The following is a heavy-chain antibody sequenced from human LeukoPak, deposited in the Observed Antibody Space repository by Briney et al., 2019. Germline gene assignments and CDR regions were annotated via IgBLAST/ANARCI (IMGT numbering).Heavy chain of an antibody. CDR3: ARDIVGVTRAFGY. Sequence: SETLSLTCTVSGGSIRSSYYYWGWIRQPPGKGLEWIGYIYYSGNTNYNPSLKSRVTMSVDTSKNQFSLKLSSVTAADTAVYYCARDIVGVTRAFGYWGQGTLATVSS. V-gene: IGHV4-61*01. D-gene: IGHD1-26*01. J-gene: IGHJ4*02. CDR1: GGSIRSSYYY. CDR2: IYYSGNT.